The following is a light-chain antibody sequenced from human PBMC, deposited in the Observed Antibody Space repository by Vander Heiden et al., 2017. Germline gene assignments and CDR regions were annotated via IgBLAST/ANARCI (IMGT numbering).Light chain of an antibody. CDR1: QSVLSSSNNKNY. Sequence: DIVMTQSPDSLAVSLGARATINCKSSQSVLSSSNNKNYLAWYQQKPGQPPKLLNYWASTRESGVPDRFSGSGSGTDFTLTISSLQAEDVAVYYCQQYYRRFRRFGQGTKVEFK. CDR2: WAS. J-gene: IGKJ1*01. V-gene: IGKV4-1*01. CDR3: QQYYRRFRR.